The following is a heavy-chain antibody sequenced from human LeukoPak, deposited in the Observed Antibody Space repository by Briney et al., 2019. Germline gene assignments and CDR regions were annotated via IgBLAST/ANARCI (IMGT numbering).Heavy chain of an antibody. CDR3: ARNSCPSGSCYDNRGYFDY. Sequence: SETLSLTCAVSGGSISSSNWWSWIRQPPGKGLEWIGYISNSGITNYNPSLKSRVTISVDTSKNQFSLKLSSVTAADTAVYYCARNSCPSGSCYDNRGYFDYWGQGTLVTVSS. D-gene: IGHD2-15*01. CDR2: ISNSGIT. CDR1: GGSISSSNW. V-gene: IGHV4-4*02. J-gene: IGHJ4*02.